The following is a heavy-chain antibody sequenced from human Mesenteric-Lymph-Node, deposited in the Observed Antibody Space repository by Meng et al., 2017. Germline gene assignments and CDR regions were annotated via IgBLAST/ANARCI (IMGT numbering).Heavy chain of an antibody. CDR1: GGSIGSGGFY. J-gene: IGHJ5*02. Sequence: QVQLQGTGQGLVKPAQTLSLTWTVSGGSIGSGGFYWSWLRQHPGKGLEWIGYIYYSGSTYYNPSFRSRVAISIDTSKNQFSLKLTSVTAADTAVYFCARTNYGDYNWFDPWGQGTLVTVSS. D-gene: IGHD4-17*01. CDR2: IYYSGST. CDR3: ARTNYGDYNWFDP. V-gene: IGHV4-31*02.